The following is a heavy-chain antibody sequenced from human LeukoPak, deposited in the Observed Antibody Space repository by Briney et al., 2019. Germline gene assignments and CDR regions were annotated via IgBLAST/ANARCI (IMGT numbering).Heavy chain of an antibody. CDR1: GFTFSSYC. CDR3: ARNSGSHP. Sequence: GCLILSCSASGFTFSSYCMTWVRRAAGRGLEWGANIKQDGSEKYYVDSVKERFTISRDNAKNSLYLQMNSLRAEDTAVYYCARNSGSHPWGQGTLVTVSS. CDR2: IKQDGSEK. V-gene: IGHV3-7*01. J-gene: IGHJ5*02. D-gene: IGHD3-10*01.